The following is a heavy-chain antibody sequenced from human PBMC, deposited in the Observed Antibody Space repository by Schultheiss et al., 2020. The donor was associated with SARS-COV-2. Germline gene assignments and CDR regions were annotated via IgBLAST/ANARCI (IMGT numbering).Heavy chain of an antibody. Sequence: GGSLRLSCAASGFTVSSNYMSWVRQAPGKGLEWVSAISGSGVSTYYAYSVRGRFTISRDNSKNTLFLQMNSLRADDTAIYYCAKDALGTIAARPGDYFDYWGQGTLVTVSS. V-gene: IGHV3-23*01. J-gene: IGHJ4*02. CDR2: ISGSGVST. D-gene: IGHD6-6*01. CDR1: GFTVSSNY. CDR3: AKDALGTIAARPGDYFDY.